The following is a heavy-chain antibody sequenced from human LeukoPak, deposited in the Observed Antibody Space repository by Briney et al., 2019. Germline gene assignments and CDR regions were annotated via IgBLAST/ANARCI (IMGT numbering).Heavy chain of an antibody. V-gene: IGHV3-30*04. J-gene: IGHJ4*02. Sequence: GGSLRLSCAASGFTFSSYAMHWVRQAPGKGLGWVAVISYDGSNKYYADSVKGRFTISRDNSKNTLYLQINSLRAEDTAVYYCARVGANYGDYRGGLDYWGQGTLVTVSS. CDR1: GFTFSSYA. D-gene: IGHD4-17*01. CDR3: ARVGANYGDYRGGLDY. CDR2: ISYDGSNK.